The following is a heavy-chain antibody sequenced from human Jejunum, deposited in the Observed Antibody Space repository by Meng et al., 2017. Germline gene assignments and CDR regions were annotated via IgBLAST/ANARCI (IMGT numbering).Heavy chain of an antibody. D-gene: IGHD3-22*01. CDR2: INENGRDT. CDR1: GFTFSASW. V-gene: IGHV3-7*01. J-gene: IGHJ4*02. CDR3: TKSSPHSSASD. Sequence: GGSLRLSCAASGFTFSASWMSWVRQAPGKGLGWVAHINENGRDTFYVDSVKGRYTISRDNGKNSLYLEMNSLGAEDTAVYYCTKSSPHSSASDWGQGTLVTVSS.